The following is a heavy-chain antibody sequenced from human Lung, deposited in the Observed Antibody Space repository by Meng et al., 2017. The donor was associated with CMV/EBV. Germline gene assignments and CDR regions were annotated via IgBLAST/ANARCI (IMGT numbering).Heavy chain of an antibody. CDR3: ARGFWNPYYEDTHDF. CDR2: ISNDGKRK. D-gene: IGHD3-3*01. V-gene: IGHV3-30*04. CDR1: GFSFSTSA. Sequence: GGSLRLSCVVSGFSFSTSAMHWVRQAPGKGLEWVAVISNDGKRKYYTDSVEGRFTISRDNAKNSLYLQMNSLRAEDTAVFYCARGFWNPYYEDTHDFWGQGIXVTVSS. J-gene: IGHJ4*02.